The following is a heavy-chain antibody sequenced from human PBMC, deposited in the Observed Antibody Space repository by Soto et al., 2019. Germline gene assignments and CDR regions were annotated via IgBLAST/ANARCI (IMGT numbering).Heavy chain of an antibody. CDR1: GCSISSSSYY. J-gene: IGHJ4*02. V-gene: IGHV4-39*01. CDR3: ARRGSGSYSDY. D-gene: IGHD3-10*01. CDR2: IYYSGST. Sequence: SETLSLTCTVSGCSISSSSYYWGWIRQPPGKGLEWIGSIYYSGSTYYNPSLKSRVTISVDTSKNQFSLKLSSVTAADTAVYYCARRGSGSYSDYWGQGTLVTVSS.